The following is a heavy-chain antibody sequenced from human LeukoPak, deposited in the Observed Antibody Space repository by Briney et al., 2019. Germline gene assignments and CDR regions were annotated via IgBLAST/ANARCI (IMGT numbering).Heavy chain of an antibody. CDR2: IYYSGST. D-gene: IGHD3-10*01. CDR3: ARDGGFEEFRSRNYYYYMDV. J-gene: IGHJ6*03. Sequence: SETLSLTCTVSGGSISSYYWSWIRQPPGKGLEWIGYIYYSGSTNYNPSLKSRVTISVDTSKNQFSLKLSSVTAADTAVYYCARDGGFEEFRSRNYYYYMDVWGKGTTVTISS. V-gene: IGHV4-59*01. CDR1: GGSISSYY.